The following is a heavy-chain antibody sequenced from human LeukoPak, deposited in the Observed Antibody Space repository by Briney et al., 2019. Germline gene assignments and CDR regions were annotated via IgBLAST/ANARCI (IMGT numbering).Heavy chain of an antibody. CDR1: GFTFDDYA. V-gene: IGHV3-43D*03. Sequence: GGSLRLSCAASGFTFDDYAMHWGRQAPGKGLEGVSLISWDGGSTDYADSVKGRFTISRDNSKNSLYLQMNSVRAEDTAWHYCAKGGGVAYYDFWSGYYEGLWIEYWGQGTLVTVSS. D-gene: IGHD3-3*01. J-gene: IGHJ4*02. CDR2: ISWDGGST. CDR3: AKGGGVAYYDFWSGYYEGLWIEY.